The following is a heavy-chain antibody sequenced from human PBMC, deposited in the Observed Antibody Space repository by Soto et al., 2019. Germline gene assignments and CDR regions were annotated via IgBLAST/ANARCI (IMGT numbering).Heavy chain of an antibody. CDR2: IIPIFTTT. Sequence: QVHLVQSGAEVKKPGSSVKVSCKAPGGTFSNHAINWVRQAPGQGLEWMGRIIPIFTTTNYAQKFQGRVSMTADESTTTACMELSSLKHDDTAVYYCAREVAADGTFREDVFDIWGQGTLVTVSS. V-gene: IGHV1-69*12. CDR1: GGTFSNHA. CDR3: AREVAADGTFREDVFDI. J-gene: IGHJ3*02. D-gene: IGHD6-13*01.